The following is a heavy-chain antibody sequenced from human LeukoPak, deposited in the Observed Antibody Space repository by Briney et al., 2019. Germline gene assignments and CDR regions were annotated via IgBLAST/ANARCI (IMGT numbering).Heavy chain of an antibody. CDR2: INTDGSST. D-gene: IGHD2-15*01. CDR3: LRASLQVVSRLDP. Sequence: PGGSLRLSCAASGFTFSNYWMHWVRQAPGKGLVWVSRINTDGSSTTYADSVRGRFTISRDNAKNTLYLQMNSLRAEDTAVYYCLRASLQVVSRLDPWGQGTLVTVSS. J-gene: IGHJ5*02. V-gene: IGHV3-74*01. CDR1: GFTFSNYW.